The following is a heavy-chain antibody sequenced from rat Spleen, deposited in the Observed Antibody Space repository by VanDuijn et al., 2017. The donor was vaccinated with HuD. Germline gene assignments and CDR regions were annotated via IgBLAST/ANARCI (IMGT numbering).Heavy chain of an antibody. CDR2: LNYDGSST. J-gene: IGHJ3*01. CDR1: GFTFSDYY. V-gene: IGHV5-7*01. D-gene: IGHD4-1*01. Sequence: EVQLVESDGGLVQPGRSLKLSCAASGFTFSDYYMAWVRQAPRKGLEWVATLNYDGSSTYYRDSVKGRFKISRDNAKTTLYLQMDSLRSEDTATYYCTTYGGLRNWFAYWGQGTLVTVSS. CDR3: TTYGGLRNWFAY.